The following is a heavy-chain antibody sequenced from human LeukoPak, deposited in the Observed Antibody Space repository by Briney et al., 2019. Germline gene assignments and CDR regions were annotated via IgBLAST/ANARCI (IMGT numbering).Heavy chain of an antibody. V-gene: IGHV3-74*01. CDR2: INGDGSAI. Sequence: PGGSLRLSCEASGFTFNGHWMHWVRQAPGKGLVWVSLINGDGSAIIYADSVKGRFTISRDNAKNSLYLQVKSLRAEDTAVYYCARGKTSQNIVTRKTYNCFDPWGQGTLVTVSS. CDR3: ARGKTSQNIVTRKTYNCFDP. J-gene: IGHJ5*02. D-gene: IGHD2/OR15-2a*01. CDR1: GFTFNGHW.